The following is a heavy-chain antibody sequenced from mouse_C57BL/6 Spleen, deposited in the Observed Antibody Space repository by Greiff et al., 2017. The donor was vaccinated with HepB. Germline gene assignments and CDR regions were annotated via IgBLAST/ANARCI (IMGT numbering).Heavy chain of an antibody. CDR1: GYTFTSYW. J-gene: IGHJ3*01. CDR2: IHPSDSDT. Sequence: QVQLQQPGAELVKPGASVKVSCKASGYTFTSYWMHWVKQRPGQGLEWIGRIHPSDSDTNYNQKFKGKATLTVDKSSSTAYMQLSSLTPEDSAVYYCAIENDYSNSFAYWGQGTLVTVSA. D-gene: IGHD2-5*01. CDR3: AIENDYSNSFAY. V-gene: IGHV1-74*01.